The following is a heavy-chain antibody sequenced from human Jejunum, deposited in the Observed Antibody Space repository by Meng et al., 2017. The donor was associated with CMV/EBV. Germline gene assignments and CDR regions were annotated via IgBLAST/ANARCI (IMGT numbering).Heavy chain of an antibody. CDR3: ARGTGSGSWLIDS. Sequence: SGFIFSDYWMSWVRQAPGKGLEWVANIKGDGSAKYSADSVKGRFTISRDNSKNTLYLQVNSLRPEDTGVYYCARGTGSGSWLIDSWGQGTLVTVSS. CDR1: GFIFSDYW. V-gene: IGHV3-7*01. CDR2: IKGDGSAK. J-gene: IGHJ4*02. D-gene: IGHD6-13*01.